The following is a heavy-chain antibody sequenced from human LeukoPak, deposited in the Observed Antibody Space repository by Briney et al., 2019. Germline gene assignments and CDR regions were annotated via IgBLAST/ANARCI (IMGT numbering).Heavy chain of an antibody. CDR3: ARGAPRDCSPSSCSLFDH. V-gene: IGHV3-7*01. J-gene: IGHJ4*02. CDR1: GFTLGNYW. D-gene: IGHD2-15*01. Sequence: PGGSLTLSCAASGFTLGNYWMSWARQAPGQGLEWVANIVQDGSGKYYVDSVKGRFTISRDNAKNSLYLQMNSLRAEDTAVYYCARGAPRDCSPSSCSLFDHWGRGTQVTVSS. CDR2: IVQDGSGK.